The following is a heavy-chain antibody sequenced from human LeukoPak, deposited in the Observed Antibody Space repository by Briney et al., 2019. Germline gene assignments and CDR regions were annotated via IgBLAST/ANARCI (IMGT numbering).Heavy chain of an antibody. CDR3: ARDPYSGNYGNYYYYYMDV. D-gene: IGHD1-26*01. CDR2: IRFDGTSE. V-gene: IGHV3-30*02. CDR1: GFTFSNFG. J-gene: IGHJ6*03. Sequence: PGGSLRLSCAASGFTFSNFGMHWVRQAPGKGLEWVAFIRFDGTSEFYADSVKARFTISRDNAKNSLYLQMNSLGPEDTAVYYCARDPYSGNYGNYYYYYMDVWGKGTTVTISS.